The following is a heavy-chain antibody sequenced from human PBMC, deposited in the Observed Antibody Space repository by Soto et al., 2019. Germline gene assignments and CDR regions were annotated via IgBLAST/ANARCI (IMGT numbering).Heavy chain of an antibody. J-gene: IGHJ2*01. Sequence: QVQLVESGGGVVQPGRSLRLSCAASGFTFSSYGMHWVRQAPGKGLEWVAVISYDGSNKYYADSVKGRFTISRDNSKNTLHLQMNSLRAEDTAVYYCANSGSPDWYFDLWGRGTLVTVSS. CDR1: GFTFSSYG. D-gene: IGHD1-26*01. CDR2: ISYDGSNK. CDR3: ANSGSPDWYFDL. V-gene: IGHV3-30*18.